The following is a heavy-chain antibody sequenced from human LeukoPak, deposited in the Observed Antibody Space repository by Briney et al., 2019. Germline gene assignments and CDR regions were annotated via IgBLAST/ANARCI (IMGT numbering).Heavy chain of an antibody. CDR1: GYPFTSYS. D-gene: IGHD5-18*01. Sequence: ASVKVSCKASGYPFTSYSITWLRQAPGQGLEWMGWIGVYSGDTNYAQKFQGRVTMTTDTSTSTAYMELRSLRSDDTAVYYCARDSHNSYSFWWGQGTLVTVSS. CDR2: IGVYSGDT. V-gene: IGHV1-18*01. CDR3: ARDSHNSYSFW. J-gene: IGHJ4*02.